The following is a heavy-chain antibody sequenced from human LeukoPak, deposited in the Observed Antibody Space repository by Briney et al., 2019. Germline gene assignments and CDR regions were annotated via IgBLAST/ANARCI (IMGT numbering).Heavy chain of an antibody. V-gene: IGHV1-8*01. CDR2: MNPNSGNT. CDR3: ARGGEPTYYDFWSAPGDWFDP. J-gene: IGHJ5*02. D-gene: IGHD3-3*01. CDR1: GYTFTSYD. Sequence: GASVKVSCKASGYTFTSYDINWVRQATGQELEWMGWMNPNSGNTGYAQKFQGRVTITRNTSISTAYMELSSLRSEDTAVYYCARGGEPTYYDFWSAPGDWFDPWGQGTLVTVSS.